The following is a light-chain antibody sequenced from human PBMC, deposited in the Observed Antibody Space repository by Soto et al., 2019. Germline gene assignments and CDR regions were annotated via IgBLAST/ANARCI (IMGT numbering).Light chain of an antibody. CDR2: EVN. CDR1: ISDFGSHNL. Sequence: QSALTQPASVSGSPGQSITVSCTLTISDFGSHNLVSWYQQHPDKAPKLIIYEVNERPSGVSSRFSGSKSGNTASLTVSGLQPDDEADYHCCSFAGSNPFPYVFGTGTKVTVL. J-gene: IGLJ1*01. V-gene: IGLV2-23*02. CDR3: CSFAGSNPFPYV.